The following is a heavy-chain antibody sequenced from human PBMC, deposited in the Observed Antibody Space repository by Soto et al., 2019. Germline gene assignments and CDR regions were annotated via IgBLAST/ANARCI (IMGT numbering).Heavy chain of an antibody. J-gene: IGHJ4*02. CDR2: ISYDGSNK. V-gene: IGHV3-30*18. CDR3: AKTPLVGAKGGYYFDY. CDR1: GFTFSSYG. D-gene: IGHD1-26*01. Sequence: GGSLRLSCAVSGFTFSSYGMHWVRQAPCKGLEWVAVISYDGSNKYYADSVKGRFTISRDNSKNTLYLQMNSLRAEDTAVYYCAKTPLVGAKGGYYFDYWGQGTLVTAPQ.